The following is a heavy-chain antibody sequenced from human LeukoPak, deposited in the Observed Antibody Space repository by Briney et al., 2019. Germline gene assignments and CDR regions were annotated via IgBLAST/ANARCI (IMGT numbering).Heavy chain of an antibody. CDR3: ARDRDCSSTSCPLSDWYFDL. CDR2: INSDGSST. J-gene: IGHJ2*01. V-gene: IGHV3-74*01. CDR1: GFTFSDYY. D-gene: IGHD2-2*01. Sequence: GGSLRLSCAASGFTFSDYYMSWIRQAPGKGLVWVSRINSDGSSTSYADSVKGRFTISRDNAKNTLYLQMNSLRAEDTAVYYCARDRDCSSTSCPLSDWYFDLWGRGTLVTVSS.